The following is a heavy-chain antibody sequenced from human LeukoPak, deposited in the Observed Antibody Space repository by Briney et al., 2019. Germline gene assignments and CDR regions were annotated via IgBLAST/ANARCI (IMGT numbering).Heavy chain of an antibody. CDR1: GYTFTAYY. CDR2: INPSGSDT. CDR3: ARGIMATNWIYYYYNYMDV. D-gene: IGHD5-12*01. V-gene: IGHV1-2*02. J-gene: IGHJ6*03. Sequence: ASVKVSCKATGYTFTAYYMHWVRQAPGQGLEWMGLINPSGSDTVYAQKFQGRVTMTRDTSISTAYMVLSRLRSDDTAVYYCARGIMATNWIYYYYNYMDVWGKGTTVTVSS.